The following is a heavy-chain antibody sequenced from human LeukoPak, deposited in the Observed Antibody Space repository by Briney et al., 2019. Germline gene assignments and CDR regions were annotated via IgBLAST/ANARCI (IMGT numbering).Heavy chain of an antibody. CDR1: GFTFSNAW. CDR2: IKSKTDGGTT. Sequence: GGSLRLSCAASGFTFSNAWMSWVRQAPGKGLEWVGRIKSKTDGGTTDYAAPVKGRFTISRDDSKNTLYLQMNSLKAEDTAVYYCTTEGHCYVHHAFLMWGQGTMVTVSS. CDR3: TTEGHCYVHHAFLM. J-gene: IGHJ3*02. V-gene: IGHV3-15*01. D-gene: IGHD2-21*01.